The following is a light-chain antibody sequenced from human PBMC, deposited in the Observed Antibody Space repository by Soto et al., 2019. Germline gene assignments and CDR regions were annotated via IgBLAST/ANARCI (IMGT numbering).Light chain of an antibody. Sequence: QSALTQPASVSGSPGQSITISCSGTSSDVDDYNYVSWYQQHPGKAPKLMIYEVSHRLSGVSNRFSGSNSGYTASLTISGLQDEDEAHYYCTSSLSNSVVVFGGGTQLTVL. V-gene: IGLV2-14*01. CDR2: EVS. CDR1: SSDVDDYNY. J-gene: IGLJ3*02. CDR3: TSSLSNSVVV.